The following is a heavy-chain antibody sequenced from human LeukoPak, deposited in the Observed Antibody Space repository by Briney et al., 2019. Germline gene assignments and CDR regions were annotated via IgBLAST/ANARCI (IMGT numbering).Heavy chain of an antibody. V-gene: IGHV1-18*01. CDR3: ARDYEDYGVVYYYGMDV. CDR1: GYTFTSYG. CDR2: ISAYNGNT. J-gene: IGHJ6*02. Sequence: GASVNVSCKASGYTFTSYGISWVRQAPGQGLEWMGWISAYNGNTNYAQKLQGRVTMTTDTSTSTAYMELRSLRSDDTAVYYCARDYEDYGVVYYYGMDVWGQGTTVTVSS. D-gene: IGHD4-17*01.